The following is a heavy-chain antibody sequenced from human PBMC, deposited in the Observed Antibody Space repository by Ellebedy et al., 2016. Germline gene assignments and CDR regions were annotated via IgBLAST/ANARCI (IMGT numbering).Heavy chain of an antibody. CDR3: AKSRHSAAYCGGACYYDDAFDM. V-gene: IGHV3-23*01. CDR1: GFPFSTYA. J-gene: IGHJ3*02. CDR2: ISGSGAIT. Sequence: GGSLRLXXAASGFPFSTYAMGWVRQAPGKGLEWVSAISGSGAITYYADSVKGRFTISRDTAESTQYLQMNSLRAEDTAVYYCAKSRHSAAYCGGACYYDDAFDMWGQGTMVTVSS. D-gene: IGHD2-21*02.